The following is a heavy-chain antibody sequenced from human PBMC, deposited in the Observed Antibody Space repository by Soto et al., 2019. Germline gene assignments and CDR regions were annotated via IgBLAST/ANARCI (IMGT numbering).Heavy chain of an antibody. D-gene: IGHD3-22*01. Sequence: EVQLVESGGGLVQPGGSLRLSCAASGFTFRTSWMYWVRQAPGKGLVWVSRINDDGSTTTYADSVKGRFTISRDNAKNTLFMQMDSLRAEDTGVYYCARGNYDPEYWGQGTLVTVSS. CDR3: ARGNYDPEY. CDR1: GFTFRTSW. J-gene: IGHJ4*02. CDR2: INDDGSTT. V-gene: IGHV3-74*03.